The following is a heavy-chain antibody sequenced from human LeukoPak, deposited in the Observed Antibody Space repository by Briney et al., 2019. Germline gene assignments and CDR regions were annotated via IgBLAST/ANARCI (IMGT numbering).Heavy chain of an antibody. Sequence: PGGSLRLSCAASGFTVSSNYMSWVRRAPGKGLEWVSVIYSGGSTYYADSVKGRFTISRDNAKNSLYLQMNSLRAEDTAVYYCTRDQYHYDSGGYYVFDFWGQGTLVTVSS. CDR1: GFTVSSNY. CDR3: TRDQYHYDSGGYYVFDF. CDR2: IYSGGST. J-gene: IGHJ4*02. D-gene: IGHD3-22*01. V-gene: IGHV3-53*01.